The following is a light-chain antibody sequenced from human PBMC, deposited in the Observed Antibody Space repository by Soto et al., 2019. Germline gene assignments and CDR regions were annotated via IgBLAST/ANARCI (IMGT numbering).Light chain of an antibody. V-gene: IGKV3-20*01. CDR2: GAS. CDR3: QQYGNSTIT. CDR1: QSVTNNY. J-gene: IGKJ5*01. Sequence: IVLTQSPGPRSLSPGERATLSCRASQSVTNNYLAWYQQKPGQAPRLIIDGASSRATGVPDRFSGTVSGTDGTITISRLEKEDGSVFYCQQYGNSTITFGQGTRLEIK.